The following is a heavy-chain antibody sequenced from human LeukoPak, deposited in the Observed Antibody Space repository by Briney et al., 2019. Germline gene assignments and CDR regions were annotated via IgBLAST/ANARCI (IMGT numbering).Heavy chain of an antibody. V-gene: IGHV3-48*03. CDR2: ISSSGSTI. D-gene: IGHD2-8*01. CDR1: GFTFSSYE. Sequence: PGGSLRLSCAASGFTFSSYEMNWVRQAPGKGLEWVSYISSSGSTIYYADSVKGRFTISRDNAKNSLYLQMNSLRVEDTAVYYCARDRGVWFDPWGQGTLVTVSS. J-gene: IGHJ5*02. CDR3: ARDRGVWFDP.